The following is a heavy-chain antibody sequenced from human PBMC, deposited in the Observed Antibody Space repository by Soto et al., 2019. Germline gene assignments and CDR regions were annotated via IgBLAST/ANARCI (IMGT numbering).Heavy chain of an antibody. CDR3: ARDRSSGSWGNWFDP. Sequence: QVQLVQSGAEVKKPGASVKVSCKASGYTFTSYGISWVRQAPGQGLEWMGWISAYNGNTNYAQKLQGRVTMTTDTSTGTADMELRRLRSDDTAVYYCARDRSSGSWGNWFDPWGQGTLVTVSS. J-gene: IGHJ5*02. D-gene: IGHD6-19*01. CDR2: ISAYNGNT. CDR1: GYTFTSYG. V-gene: IGHV1-18*04.